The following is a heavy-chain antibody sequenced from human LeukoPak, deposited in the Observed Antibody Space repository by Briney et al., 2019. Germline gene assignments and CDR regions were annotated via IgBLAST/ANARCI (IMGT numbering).Heavy chain of an antibody. Sequence: GGSLRLSCAASGFTFSSYWMHWVRQAPGKGLVWVSRINSDGSSTSYADSVKGRFTITRDNAKNTLHLQMNSLRAEDTAVCYCARDGGDGYNWFDPWGQGTLVTVSS. V-gene: IGHV3-74*01. CDR2: INSDGSST. D-gene: IGHD5-24*01. CDR1: GFTFSSYW. CDR3: ARDGGDGYNWFDP. J-gene: IGHJ5*02.